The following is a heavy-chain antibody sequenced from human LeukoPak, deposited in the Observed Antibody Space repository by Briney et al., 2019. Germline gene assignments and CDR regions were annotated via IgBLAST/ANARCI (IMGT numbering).Heavy chain of an antibody. Sequence: PSETLSLTCTVSGGSVRSDTYYWSWIRQPPGKGLEWIGYVYYSGRTNYNPSLKSRVTISIDTSKNQFSLKLRSVTAADTAVYYCARVGSANFDLWGQGTLVTVSS. CDR2: VYYSGRT. CDR3: ARVGSANFDL. CDR1: GGSVRSDTYY. V-gene: IGHV4-61*01. D-gene: IGHD2-2*03. J-gene: IGHJ4*02.